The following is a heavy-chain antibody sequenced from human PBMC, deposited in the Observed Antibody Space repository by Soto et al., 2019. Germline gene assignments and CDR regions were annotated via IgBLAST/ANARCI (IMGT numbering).Heavy chain of an antibody. D-gene: IGHD2-2*01. CDR3: AKAVPQLDKPIDY. CDR1: GFTFSRYT. CDR2: ISGSGGST. V-gene: IGHV3-23*01. J-gene: IGHJ4*02. Sequence: GGSLRLSCAASGFTFSRYTMSWVRQAPGKGLEWVSAISGSGGSTYYADSVKGRFTISRDNSKNTLYLQMNSLRAEDTAVYYCAKAVPQLDKPIDYWGQGTLVTVSS.